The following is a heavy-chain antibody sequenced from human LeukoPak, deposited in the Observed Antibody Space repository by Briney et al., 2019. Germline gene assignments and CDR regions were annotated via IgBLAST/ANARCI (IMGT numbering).Heavy chain of an antibody. CDR3: AKDPDSQDFY. CDR1: GFTFSSYA. CDR2: ISYDGSNK. V-gene: IGHV3-30*04. J-gene: IGHJ4*02. Sequence: GGSLRLSCAASGFTFSSYAMHWVRQAPGKGLEWVAVISYDGSNKYYADSVKGRFTISRDNSKNTLYLQMNSLRAEDTAVYYCAKDPDSQDFYWGQGTLVTVSS. D-gene: IGHD3-3*01.